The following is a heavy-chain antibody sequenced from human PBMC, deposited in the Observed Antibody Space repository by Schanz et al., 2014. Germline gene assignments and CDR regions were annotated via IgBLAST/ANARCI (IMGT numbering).Heavy chain of an antibody. J-gene: IGHJ4*02. CDR2: IGGSDGNT. D-gene: IGHD1-26*01. CDR3: ARDRDQWDGNYLDY. Sequence: QVQLVQSGGEVKTPGASVKVSCKASGYTFTRSGISWVRQAPGQGLKWMGWIGGSDGNTNCAQKFQGTVTMTKDTSTSTVYMELRSLTSDDSAVYYCARDRDQWDGNYLDYWGQGTLVTVSS. CDR1: GYTFTRSG. V-gene: IGHV1-18*01.